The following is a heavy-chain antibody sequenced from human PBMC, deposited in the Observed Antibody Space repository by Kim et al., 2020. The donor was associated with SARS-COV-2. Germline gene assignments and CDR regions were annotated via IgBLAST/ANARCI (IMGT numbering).Heavy chain of an antibody. J-gene: IGHJ4*02. CDR2: ISYDGSNE. CDR3: ARDLYSTYYFDY. V-gene: IGHV3-30-3*01. Sequence: GGSLRLSCAASGFTFSSYAMHWVRQAPGKGLEWVAVISYDGSNEYYADSVKGRFTISRDNSKNTLYLQMNSLRAEDTAVYYCARDLYSTYYFDYWGQGTLVTVSS. CDR1: GFTFSSYA. D-gene: IGHD6-13*01.